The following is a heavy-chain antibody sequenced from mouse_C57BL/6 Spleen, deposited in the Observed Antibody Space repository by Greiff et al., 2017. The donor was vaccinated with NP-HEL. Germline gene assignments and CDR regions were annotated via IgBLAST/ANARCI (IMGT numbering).Heavy chain of an antibody. D-gene: IGHD2-10*02. Sequence: QVQLQQPGAELVKPGASVKMSCKASGYTFTSYWITWVKQRPGQGLEWIGDIYPGSGSTNYTEKFKSKATLTVDTSSSTAYMQLSSLTSEDSAVYDCARSRSITAGFAYWGKGTLVTVSA. J-gene: IGHJ3*01. CDR1: GYTFTSYW. CDR3: ARSRSITAGFAY. CDR2: IYPGSGST. V-gene: IGHV1-55*01.